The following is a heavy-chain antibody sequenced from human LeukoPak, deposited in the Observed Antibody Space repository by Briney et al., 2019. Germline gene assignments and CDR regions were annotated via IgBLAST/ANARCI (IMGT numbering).Heavy chain of an antibody. CDR3: ARGLYVSYAEYFQH. CDR1: GYTFTSYD. V-gene: IGHV1-8*01. Sequence: ASVKVSCKASGYTFTSYDINWVRQATGQGLEWMGWMNPNSGNTGYAQKFRGRVTMTRNTSISTAYMELSSLRSEDTAVYYCARGLYVSYAEYFQHWGQGTLVTVSS. D-gene: IGHD2-2*02. J-gene: IGHJ1*01. CDR2: MNPNSGNT.